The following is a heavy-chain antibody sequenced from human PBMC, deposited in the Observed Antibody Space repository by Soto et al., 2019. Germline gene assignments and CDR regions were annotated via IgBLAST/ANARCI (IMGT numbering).Heavy chain of an antibody. CDR1: GFTFSTYA. Sequence: GGSLRLSCAASGFTFSTYAMSWVRQAPGKGLEWVSAISPNGDATYYADSVKGRFTISRDNSRNTLYLQMNSLKADDTAVYYCTRDGGLYYYGSGSTAPDPPFQHWGQGTLVTVSS. V-gene: IGHV3-23*01. CDR3: TRDGGLYYYGSGSTAPDPPFQH. D-gene: IGHD3-10*01. CDR2: ISPNGDAT. J-gene: IGHJ1*01.